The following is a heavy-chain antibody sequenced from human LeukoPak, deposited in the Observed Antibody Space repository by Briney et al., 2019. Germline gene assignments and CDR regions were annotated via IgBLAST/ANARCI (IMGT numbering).Heavy chain of an antibody. CDR1: GGSISSYY. CDR3: ARAPRGFGELLDY. J-gene: IGHJ4*02. Sequence: PSETLSLTCTVSGGSISSYYWSWIRQPPGKGLEWIGYIYYSGSTNYNPSLKSRVTISVDTSKNQFSLKLSSVTAADTAVYYCARAPRGFGELLDYWGQGTLVTVSS. CDR2: IYYSGST. V-gene: IGHV4-59*01. D-gene: IGHD3-10*01.